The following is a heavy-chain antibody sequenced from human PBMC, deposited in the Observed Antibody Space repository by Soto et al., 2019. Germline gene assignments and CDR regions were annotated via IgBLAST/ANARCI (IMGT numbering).Heavy chain of an antibody. V-gene: IGHV4-34*01. Sequence: QVQLQQWGAGLLKPSETLSLTCAVYGGSFSGYYWSWIRQPPGKGLEWIGEINHSGNTNYNPSLMSRVTISVDTSKNQLVLNLSSVTASDTAMYYCARHHVRGRTIAGAAEFWGQGTLVTVSS. CDR2: INHSGNT. CDR3: ARHHVRGRTIAGAAEF. D-gene: IGHD6-13*01. CDR1: GGSFSGYY. J-gene: IGHJ4*02.